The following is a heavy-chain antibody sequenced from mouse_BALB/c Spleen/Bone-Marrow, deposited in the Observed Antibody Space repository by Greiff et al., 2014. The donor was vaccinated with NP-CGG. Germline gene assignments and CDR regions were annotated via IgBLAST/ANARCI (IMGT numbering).Heavy chain of an antibody. CDR3: ASKKNYYAMDY. CDR2: IDPANGYT. J-gene: IGHJ4*01. CDR1: GFNIKDTY. Sequence: EVQLQQSGAELVKPGASVKLSCTASGFNIKDTYMHWVKQRPEQGLEWIGRIDPANGYTNYAPKFQGKATITADTSSNTAYLQLSSPTSEDTAVHYCASKKNYYAMDYWGQGTSVTVSS. V-gene: IGHV14-3*02.